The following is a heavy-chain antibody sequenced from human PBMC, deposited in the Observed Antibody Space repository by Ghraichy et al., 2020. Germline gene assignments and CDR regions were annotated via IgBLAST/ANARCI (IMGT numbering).Heavy chain of an antibody. CDR2: ISGSGGST. CDR1: GFTFSSYA. V-gene: IGHV3-23*01. J-gene: IGHJ6*02. Sequence: GGSLRLSCAASGFTFSSYAMSWVRQAPGKGLEWVSAISGSGGSTYYADSVKGRFTISTDNSKNTLYLQMNSLRAEDTAVYYCAKGGYSGYDDYYYYGMDVWGQGTTVTVPS. CDR3: AKGGYSGYDDYYYYGMDV. D-gene: IGHD5-12*01.